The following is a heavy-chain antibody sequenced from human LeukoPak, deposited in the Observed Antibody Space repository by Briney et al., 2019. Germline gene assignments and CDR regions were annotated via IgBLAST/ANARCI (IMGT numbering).Heavy chain of an antibody. CDR3: ARGHQNYDFWSGYSSAHLDV. CDR1: GFAFSSYT. Sequence: GSLRLSCAASGFAFSSYTMNWVRQAPGKGLEWVSSISSSSSYIYYADSVKGRFTISRDNAKNSLYLQMNSLRAEDTAVYYCARGHQNYDFWSGYSSAHLDVWGQGTTVTVSS. CDR2: ISSSSSYI. D-gene: IGHD3-3*01. V-gene: IGHV3-21*01. J-gene: IGHJ6*02.